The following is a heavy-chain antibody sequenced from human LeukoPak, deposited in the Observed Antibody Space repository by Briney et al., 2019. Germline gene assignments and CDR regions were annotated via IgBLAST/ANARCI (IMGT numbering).Heavy chain of an antibody. CDR1: GGSISSYC. CDR2: IYYSGST. V-gene: IGHV4-59*01. CDR3: ARDGPVTIFGVVMNNAFDI. J-gene: IGHJ3*02. D-gene: IGHD3-3*01. Sequence: SETLSLTCTVSGGSISSYCWSWIRQPPGKGLEWIGYIYYSGSTNYNPSLKSRVTISVDTSKNQFSLKLSSVTAADTAVYYCARDGPVTIFGVVMNNAFDIWGQGTMVTVSS.